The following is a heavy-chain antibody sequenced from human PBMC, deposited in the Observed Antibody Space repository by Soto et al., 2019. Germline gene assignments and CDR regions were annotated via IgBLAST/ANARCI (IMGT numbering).Heavy chain of an antibody. J-gene: IGHJ3*02. D-gene: IGHD3-10*01. Sequence: PSETLSLTCTVSGGSVSSGSYYWSWIRQPPGKGLEWIGYIYYSGSTNYNPSLKSRVTISVDTSKNQFSLKLSSVTAADTAVYYCARVVGDAFDIWRHVTMVTVSS. CDR2: IYYSGST. CDR3: ARVVGDAFDI. CDR1: GGSVSSGSYY. V-gene: IGHV4-61*01.